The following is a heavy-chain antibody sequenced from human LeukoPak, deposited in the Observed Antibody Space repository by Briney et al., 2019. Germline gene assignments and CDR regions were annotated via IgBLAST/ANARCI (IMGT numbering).Heavy chain of an antibody. Sequence: GGTLRLSCAASGFSFSSYGMSWVRQAPGKGLEWVSGISDSGDSTYYADSVKGRFTISRDISKNTLYLQMNSLRTEDTAVYYCASPYYYDCSSYYHFFDHWGQGTLVTVSS. V-gene: IGHV3-23*01. CDR2: ISDSGDST. J-gene: IGHJ4*02. D-gene: IGHD3-22*01. CDR1: GFSFSSYG. CDR3: ASPYYYDCSSYYHFFDH.